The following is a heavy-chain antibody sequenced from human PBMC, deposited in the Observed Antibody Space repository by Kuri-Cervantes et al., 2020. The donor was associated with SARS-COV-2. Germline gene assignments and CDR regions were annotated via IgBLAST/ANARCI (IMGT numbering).Heavy chain of an antibody. Sequence: ASVKVSCKAFGYTFTTHLLYWVRQAPGQGLEWMGIINPSGGNTTYAQKFQGRVTMTRDTSTSTVYMELSSLGSEDTAVYYCARPVGASLRTDVWGQGTLVTVSS. J-gene: IGHJ4*02. D-gene: IGHD1-26*01. V-gene: IGHV1-46*01. CDR2: INPSGGNT. CDR3: ARPVGASLRTDV. CDR1: GYTFTTHL.